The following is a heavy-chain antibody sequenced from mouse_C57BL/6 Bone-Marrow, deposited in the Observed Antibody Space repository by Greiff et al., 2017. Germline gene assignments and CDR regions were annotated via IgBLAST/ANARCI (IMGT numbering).Heavy chain of an antibody. V-gene: IGHV1-55*01. CDR2: IYPGSGST. J-gene: IGHJ1*03. CDR3: ARSGMGYYGSSLDV. D-gene: IGHD1-1*01. Sequence: QVQLQQPGAELVKPGASVKMSCKASGYTFTSYWITWVKQRPGQGLEWIGDIYPGSGSTNYNEKFKSKATLTVDTSSSTAYMQLSSLTSEDSAVYYCARSGMGYYGSSLDVWGTGTTVTVSS. CDR1: GYTFTSYW.